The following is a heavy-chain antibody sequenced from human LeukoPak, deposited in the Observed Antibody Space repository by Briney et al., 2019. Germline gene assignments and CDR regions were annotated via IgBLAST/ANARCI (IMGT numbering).Heavy chain of an antibody. CDR3: ARDSSGWYWGL. CDR1: GGSISTYY. CDR2: IYTSGST. Sequence: SGTLSLTCNVSGGSISTYYWSWIRQPAGKGLEWIGRIYTSGSTNYNPSLKSRVTTSVDTSKNQFSLKLSSVTAADTAVYYCARDSSGWYWGLWGQGTLVTVSS. V-gene: IGHV4-4*07. D-gene: IGHD6-19*01. J-gene: IGHJ4*02.